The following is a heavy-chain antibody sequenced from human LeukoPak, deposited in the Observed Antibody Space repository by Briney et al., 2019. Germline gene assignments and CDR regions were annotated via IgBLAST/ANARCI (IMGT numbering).Heavy chain of an antibody. CDR3: ASWWEPNDRNYYFDY. Sequence: SVKVSRKASGGTFSSYAISWVRQAPGQGLEWMGGIIPIFGTANYAQKFQGRVTITADESTSTAYMELSSLRSEDTAVYYCASWWEPNDRNYYFDYWGQGTLVTVSS. V-gene: IGHV1-69*13. J-gene: IGHJ4*02. CDR2: IIPIFGTA. D-gene: IGHD1-14*01. CDR1: GGTFSSYA.